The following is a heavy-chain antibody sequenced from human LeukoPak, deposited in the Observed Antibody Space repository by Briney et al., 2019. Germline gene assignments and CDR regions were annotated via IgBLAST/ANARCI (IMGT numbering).Heavy chain of an antibody. V-gene: IGHV3-48*01. D-gene: IGHD1-26*01. CDR2: ISSSSSTI. J-gene: IGHJ4*02. CDR1: GFTFSDYS. CDR3: ASRVGALEY. Sequence: GGSLRLSCAASGFTFSDYSMSWVRQAPGKGLEWVSYISSSSSTIFYAASEKGRFTISRDNAKNSLYLQMDSLRAEDTAVYYCASRVGALEYWGQGTLVTVSS.